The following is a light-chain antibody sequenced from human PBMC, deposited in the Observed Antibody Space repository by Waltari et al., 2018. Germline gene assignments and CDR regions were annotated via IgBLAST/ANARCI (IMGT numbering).Light chain of an antibody. J-gene: IGKJ1*01. V-gene: IGKV4-1*01. CDR2: WAS. CDR3: QQYYRSRT. CDR1: QSILYNSNDKNY. Sequence: IVMTQSPNSLAVSLDERATINCKSSQSILYNSNDKNYLAWYQQKPGQPPKLLIYWASTRESGVPDRFSGSGSGTDFTLTISSLQAEDVAVYYCQQYYRSRTFGQGTKVEIK.